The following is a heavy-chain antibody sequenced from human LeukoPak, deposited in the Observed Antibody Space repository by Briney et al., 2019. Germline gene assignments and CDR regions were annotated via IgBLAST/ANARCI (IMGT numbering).Heavy chain of an antibody. CDR2: IIPIFGTA. V-gene: IGHV1-69*13. CDR1: GGTFSSYA. Sequence: SVKVSCKASGGTFSSYAISWVRQAPGQGLEWMGGIIPIFGTANYAQKFQGRVTITADESTSTAYMELSSLRSEDTAVYYCARVDTAMGLRRYHFDYWGQGTLVTVSS. CDR3: ARVDTAMGLRRYHFDY. D-gene: IGHD5-18*01. J-gene: IGHJ4*02.